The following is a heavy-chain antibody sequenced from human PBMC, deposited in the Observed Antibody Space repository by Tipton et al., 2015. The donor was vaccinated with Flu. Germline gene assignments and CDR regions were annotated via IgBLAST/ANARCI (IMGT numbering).Heavy chain of an antibody. CDR1: GGSTTSSGYH. D-gene: IGHD3-3*02. CDR2: VYFTGDT. V-gene: IGHV4-39*07. CDR3: VRSLSRANWFDP. J-gene: IGHJ5*02. Sequence: TLSLTCTVSGGSTTSSGYHWAWIRQPPGEGLEWIGSVYFTGDTYYNPSLKSRVTISVDTSKNQFSLKLSSVTAADTAVHYCVRSLSRANWFDPWGQGTLVTVSS.